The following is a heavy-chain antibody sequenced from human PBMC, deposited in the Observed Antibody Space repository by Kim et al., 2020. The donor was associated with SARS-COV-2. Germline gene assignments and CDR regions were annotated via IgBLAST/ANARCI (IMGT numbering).Heavy chain of an antibody. D-gene: IGHD6-13*01. CDR3: ARGYSSSWLGWFDP. CDR1: GGSISSGSYY. J-gene: IGHJ5*02. Sequence: SETLSLTCTVSGGSISSGSYYWSWIRQPAGKGLEWIGRIYTSGSTNYNPSLKSRVTISVDTSKNQFSLKLSSVTAADTAVYYCARGYSSSWLGWFDPWGQGTLVTVSS. CDR2: IYTSGST. V-gene: IGHV4-61*02.